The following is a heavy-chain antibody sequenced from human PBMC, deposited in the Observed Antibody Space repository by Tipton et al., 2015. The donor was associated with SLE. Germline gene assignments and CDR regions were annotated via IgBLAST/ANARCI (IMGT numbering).Heavy chain of an antibody. CDR1: GGSFSDYY. CDR3: ARQGSGVSY. Sequence: LVQPSETLSLTCAVYGGSFSDYYWGWIWQPPGKGLEWIGSIYHSVSTYYNPSLKSRVTISVDTSKNQFSLKLSSVTAADTAVYYCARQGSGVSYWGQGTLVTVSP. CDR2: IYHSVST. J-gene: IGHJ4*02. D-gene: IGHD6-19*01. V-gene: IGHV4-38-2*01.